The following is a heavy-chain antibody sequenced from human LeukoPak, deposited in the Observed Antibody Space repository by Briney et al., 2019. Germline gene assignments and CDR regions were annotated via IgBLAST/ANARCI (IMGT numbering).Heavy chain of an antibody. V-gene: IGHV3-20*01. CDR1: GFTFEDHG. Sequence: PGGSLRLSCATSGFTFEDHGLSWVRQAPGKGLEWVSGINWNSGSKRYAASVKGRFTISRDNARNSVYLEMTSLRVEDTAFYHCVRHFNSVATMQIDYWGQGILVSAS. J-gene: IGHJ4*02. CDR2: INWNSGSK. CDR3: VRHFNSVATMQIDY. D-gene: IGHD5-12*01.